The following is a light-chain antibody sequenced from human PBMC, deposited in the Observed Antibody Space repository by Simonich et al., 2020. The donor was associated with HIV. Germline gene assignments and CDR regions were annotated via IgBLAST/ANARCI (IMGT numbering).Light chain of an antibody. CDR2: GTS. CDR3: QQYNNWPWT. CDR1: QSVRTN. V-gene: IGKV3-15*01. J-gene: IGKJ1*01. Sequence: EIVLTQSPATLSLSPGERTTLSCRASQSVRTNVAWYQQKPGQAPRLLIYGTSTRATGIPARFSGSGSGTDFTLTISSMESEDFAVYHCQQYNNWPWTFGQGTKVEIK.